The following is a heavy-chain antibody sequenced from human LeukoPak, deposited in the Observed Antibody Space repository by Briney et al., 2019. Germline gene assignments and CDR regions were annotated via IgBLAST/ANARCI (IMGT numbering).Heavy chain of an antibody. V-gene: IGHV4-59*08. Sequence: SETLSLTCTFSVDSISTYYWSWIRQPPGKGLEWIGYVYYSGSTNYSPSLKSRVAMSMDTSKNQFFLELRSVTAADTAVYYCVRHTRFGTRHWFDPWGQGILVTVSS. J-gene: IGHJ5*02. D-gene: IGHD3-10*01. CDR1: VDSISTYY. CDR2: VYYSGST. CDR3: VRHTRFGTRHWFDP.